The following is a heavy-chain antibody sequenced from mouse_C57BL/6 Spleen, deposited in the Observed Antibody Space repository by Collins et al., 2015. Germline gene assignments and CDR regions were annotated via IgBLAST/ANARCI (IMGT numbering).Heavy chain of an antibody. Sequence: QVQLKESGPGLVAPSQSLSITCTVSGFSLTSYAIGWVRQPPGKGLEWLGVIWTGGGTNYNSALKSRLSISKDNSKSQVFLKMNSLQTDDTARYYCARNSYYYGSSHWYFDVWGTGTTVTVSS. J-gene: IGHJ1*03. V-gene: IGHV2-9-1*01. D-gene: IGHD1-1*01. CDR2: IWTGGGT. CDR3: ARNSYYYGSSHWYFDV. CDR1: GFSLTSYA.